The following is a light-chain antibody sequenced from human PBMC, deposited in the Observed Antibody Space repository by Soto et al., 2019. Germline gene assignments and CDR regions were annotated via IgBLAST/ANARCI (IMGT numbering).Light chain of an antibody. V-gene: IGLV2-23*01. Sequence: QSALTQPASVSGSPGQSITISCTGTSSDVGSYNLVSWYQQHPGKAPKLMIYEGSKRPSGVSNRFSGSKSGNTASLTISGLQAEEEADYYCCSYAGRGVFGGGTKVT. J-gene: IGLJ2*01. CDR2: EGS. CDR1: SSDVGSYNL. CDR3: CSYAGRGV.